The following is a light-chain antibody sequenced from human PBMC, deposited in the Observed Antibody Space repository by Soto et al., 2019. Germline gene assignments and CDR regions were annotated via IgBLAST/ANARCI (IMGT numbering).Light chain of an antibody. V-gene: IGLV1-40*01. CDR3: QSYDSSLSVYVV. J-gene: IGLJ2*01. CDR2: GNN. Sequence: QSVLTQPPSVSGAPGQRVTISCTGSSSNIGAGYDVHWYQQLPGTAPKLLIYGNNNRPSGVPDRFSGSKSGTSASLAITGLQAQDEGEYFCQSYDSSLSVYVVFGGGTKLTVL. CDR1: SSNIGAGYD.